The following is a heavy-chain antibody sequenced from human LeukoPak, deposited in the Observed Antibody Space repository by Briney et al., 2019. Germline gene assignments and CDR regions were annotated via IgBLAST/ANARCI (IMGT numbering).Heavy chain of an antibody. CDR1: GFTFGNYP. D-gene: IGHD1-1*01. J-gene: IGHJ4*02. CDR3: AKDTWYRLED. Sequence: PGGSLRLSCAASGFTFGNYPMTWVRQAPGTGLEWVAGLSGSGGSTHYADSVKGRFTISRDNSNNTVSLQMNSLRAEDTAIYYCAKDTWYRLEDWGQGTLVTVSS. V-gene: IGHV3-23*01. CDR2: LSGSGGST.